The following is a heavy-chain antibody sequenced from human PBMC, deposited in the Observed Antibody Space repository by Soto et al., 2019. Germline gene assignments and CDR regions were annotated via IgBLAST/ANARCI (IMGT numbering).Heavy chain of an antibody. CDR3: ARDQAGAAAGGAHRKKYYYYYGMDV. CDR2: INAGNGNT. CDR1: GYTFTSYA. J-gene: IGHJ6*02. V-gene: IGHV1-3*01. Sequence: VASVKVSCKASGYTFTSYAMHWVRQAPGQRLEWMGWINAGNGNTKYSQKFQGRVTITRDTSASTAYMKLSSLRSEDTAVYYCARDQAGAAAGGAHRKKYYYYYGMDVWGQGTTVTVSS. D-gene: IGHD6-13*01.